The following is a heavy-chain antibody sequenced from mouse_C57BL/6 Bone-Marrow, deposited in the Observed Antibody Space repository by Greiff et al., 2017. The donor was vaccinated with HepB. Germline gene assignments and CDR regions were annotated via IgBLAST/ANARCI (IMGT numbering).Heavy chain of an antibody. CDR2: IWWDDDK. Sequence: QVTLKECGPGILQPSQTLSLTCSFSGFSLSTFGMGVGWIRQPSGKGLEWLAPIWWDDDKYYNPALKSRLTISKDTSKNHVVLKIAKVDTAETATYYCALIAFMTTVVENYFDYWGQGTTLTVSS. CDR3: ALIAFMTTVVENYFDY. D-gene: IGHD1-1*01. J-gene: IGHJ2*01. V-gene: IGHV8-8*01. CDR1: GFSLSTFGMG.